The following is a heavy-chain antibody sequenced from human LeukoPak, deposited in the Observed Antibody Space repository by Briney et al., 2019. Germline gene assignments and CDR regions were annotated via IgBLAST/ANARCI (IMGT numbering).Heavy chain of an antibody. D-gene: IGHD5-12*01. V-gene: IGHV4-59*01. CDR3: ARAYRGYQHAFDI. CDR1: GGSITYYY. CDR2: IYYTGST. J-gene: IGHJ3*02. Sequence: PSETLSLTCTVSGGSITYYYWSWVRQPPGKGLEWLGYIYYTGSTNYNPSLKSRVTISLDTSKNQFSLKLSSVTAADTAIYYCARAYRGYQHAFDIWGQGTMVTVSS.